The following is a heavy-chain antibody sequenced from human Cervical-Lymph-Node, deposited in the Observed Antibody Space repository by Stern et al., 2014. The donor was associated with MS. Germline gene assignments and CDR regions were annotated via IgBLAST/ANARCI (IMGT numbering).Heavy chain of an antibody. D-gene: IGHD3-3*01. Sequence: VQLVQSGGGLVKPGGSLRLSCAASGFTFSDYYMSWIRQAPGKGLEWVSYISSSGSTIYYADSVKGRFTISRDNAKNSLYLQMNSLRAEDTAVYCCARESYYDFWSGYYAYNWFDPWGQRTLVTVSS. J-gene: IGHJ5*02. CDR3: ARESYYDFWSGYYAYNWFDP. V-gene: IGHV3-11*01. CDR1: GFTFSDYY. CDR2: ISSSGSTI.